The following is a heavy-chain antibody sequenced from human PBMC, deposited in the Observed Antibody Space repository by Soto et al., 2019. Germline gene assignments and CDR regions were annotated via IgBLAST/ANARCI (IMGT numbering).Heavy chain of an antibody. J-gene: IGHJ5*02. CDR3: ARGYWFDP. CDR1: GGSIFSDD. CDR2: ISRSGSS. Sequence: SETLSLTCTVSGGSIFSDDWTWIRQPPGKGLEWIGYISRSGSSSYAPSLKGRVTFSTDTSKNQVSLKMTYVTVADTAVYYRARGYWFDPWGPGNLVTVSS. V-gene: IGHV4-59*01.